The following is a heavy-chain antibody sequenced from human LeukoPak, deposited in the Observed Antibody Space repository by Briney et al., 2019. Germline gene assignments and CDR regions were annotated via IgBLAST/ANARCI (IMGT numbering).Heavy chain of an antibody. V-gene: IGHV3-30*03. J-gene: IGHJ6*03. Sequence: GGSLRLSCGDSTFNFSDYGMHWVRQAPGKGLEWLALISYDGRTKFYADSLKGRFTISRDISKNTLYLQINSLRAEDTAVYYCARATVRGVKGKVYYYYMDVWGKGTTVTISS. CDR1: TFNFSDYG. CDR3: ARATVRGVKGKVYYYYMDV. CDR2: ISYDGRTK. D-gene: IGHD3-10*01.